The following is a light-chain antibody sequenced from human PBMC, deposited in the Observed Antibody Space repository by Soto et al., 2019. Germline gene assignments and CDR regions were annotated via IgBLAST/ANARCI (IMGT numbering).Light chain of an antibody. CDR3: QQYGSSSPWT. CDR2: KAS. Sequence: DIQMTQSPSTLSASVGDRVTITCRASQSVGSWLAWYQQKPGKAPKLLIYKASSLESGVPSRFSGSGSGTEFPLASSSLQPDDCARYHCQQYGSSSPWTFGQGTKVEIK. CDR1: QSVGSW. V-gene: IGKV1-5*03. J-gene: IGKJ1*01.